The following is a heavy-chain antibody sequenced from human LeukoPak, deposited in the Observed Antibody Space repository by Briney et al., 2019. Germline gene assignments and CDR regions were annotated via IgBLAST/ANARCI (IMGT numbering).Heavy chain of an antibody. CDR2: ISSSSSYT. CDR3: ARAVAGYELDY. V-gene: IGHV3-11*05. Sequence: PGGSLRLSCAASGFTFRDYYMTWIRQAPGKGLEWLSYISSSSSYTNYADSVKGRFTISRDNAKNSLYLQMNSLRAEDTAVYYCARAVAGYELDYWGQGTLVTVSS. D-gene: IGHD6-19*01. CDR1: GFTFRDYY. J-gene: IGHJ4*02.